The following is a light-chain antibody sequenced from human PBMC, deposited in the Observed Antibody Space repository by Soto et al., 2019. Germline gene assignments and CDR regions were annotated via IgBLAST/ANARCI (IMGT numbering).Light chain of an antibody. J-gene: IGLJ1*01. CDR1: SSDVGGYNH. V-gene: IGLV2-14*01. CDR3: SSYTTSSTLV. CDR2: DVT. Sequence: QSALTQPASVSDSPGQSITISCTGTSSDVGGYNHVSWYQQHPGKAPKLMIYDVTNRPSGVSNRFSGSKSGYTAFLTISGLQAEDEADYYCSSYTTSSTLVFGTGTKLTVL.